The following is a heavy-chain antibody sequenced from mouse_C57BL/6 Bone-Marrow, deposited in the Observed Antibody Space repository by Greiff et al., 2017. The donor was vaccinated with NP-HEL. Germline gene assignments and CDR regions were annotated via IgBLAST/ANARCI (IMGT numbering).Heavy chain of an antibody. J-gene: IGHJ3*01. Sequence: QVQLKESGAELARPGASVKLSCKASGYTFTSYGISWVKQRTGQGLEWIGEIYPRSGNTYYNEKFKGKATLTADKSSSTAYMELRSLTSEDSAVYFCARSRGTGFAYWGQGTLVTVSA. CDR3: ARSRGTGFAY. D-gene: IGHD3-1*01. CDR1: GYTFTSYG. V-gene: IGHV1-81*01. CDR2: IYPRSGNT.